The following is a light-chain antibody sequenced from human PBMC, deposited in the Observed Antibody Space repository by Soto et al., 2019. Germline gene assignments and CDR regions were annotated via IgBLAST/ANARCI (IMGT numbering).Light chain of an antibody. V-gene: IGKV2-28*01. Sequence: DIVMTQSPLSPPVTRGAPASISCRSSQRLLHSNGYIYLDWFLQKPGQSPQLLIYLGSNRASGVPDRFSGSGSGTDFTLKISRVEAEDVGVYYCMQALQTPITFGQGTRLEIK. CDR1: QRLLHSNGYIY. J-gene: IGKJ5*01. CDR2: LGS. CDR3: MQALQTPIT.